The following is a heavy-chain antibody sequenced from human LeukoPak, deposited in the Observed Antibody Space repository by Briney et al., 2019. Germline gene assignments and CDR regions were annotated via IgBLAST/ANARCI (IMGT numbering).Heavy chain of an antibody. CDR3: AKGKVNHDGALDA. CDR1: GFTFSGSA. CDR2: IRSKANSYAT. D-gene: IGHD2-21*01. Sequence: GGSLRLSCAASGFTFSGSAMHWVRQASGKGLEWVGRIRSKANSYATAYAASVKGRFTISRDNSKKTLYLQMNSLRAEDTAVYYCAKGKVNHDGALDAWGQGTLVTVSS. J-gene: IGHJ3*01. V-gene: IGHV3-73*01.